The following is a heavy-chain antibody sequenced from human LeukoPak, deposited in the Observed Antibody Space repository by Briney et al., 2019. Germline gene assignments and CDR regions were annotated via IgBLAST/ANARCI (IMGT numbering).Heavy chain of an antibody. J-gene: IGHJ5*02. CDR1: GGSFSGYY. V-gene: IGHV4-34*01. CDR3: ARRIAAAAHNWFDP. CDR2: INHSGST. Sequence: SETLSLTCAAYGGSFSGYYWSWIRQPPGKGLEWIGEINHSGSTNYNPSLKSRVTISVDTSKNQFSLKLSSVTAADTAVYYCARRIAAAAHNWFDPWGQGTLVTVSS. D-gene: IGHD6-13*01.